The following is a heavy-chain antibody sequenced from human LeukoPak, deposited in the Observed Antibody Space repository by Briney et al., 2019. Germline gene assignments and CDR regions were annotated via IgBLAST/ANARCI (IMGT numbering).Heavy chain of an antibody. J-gene: IGHJ4*02. D-gene: IGHD5-12*01. CDR3: TTRLRNHFDY. CDR1: GFTFSSLT. CDR2: ISDGSRDT. Sequence: PGGPLRLSFSTPGFTFSSLTMNLVRPAPGKGLEWVSTISDGSRDTHYAGSVKGRFTISRDDSQNIVYLQMDSLRAEDTALYYCTTRLRNHFDYWGQGAQVTVSS. V-gene: IGHV3-23*01.